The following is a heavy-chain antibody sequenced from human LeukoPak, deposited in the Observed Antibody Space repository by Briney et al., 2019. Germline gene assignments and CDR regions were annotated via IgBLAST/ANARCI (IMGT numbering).Heavy chain of an antibody. D-gene: IGHD5-18*01. Sequence: SQTLSLTCTVSGDSISSGDYYWSWIRQPPGKGLEWIGYIYYSGSTYYNPSLKSRVTISVDTSKNQFSLKLSSVTAADTAVYYCASGGYSYGSRYYYYMDVWGKGPRSPSP. J-gene: IGHJ6*03. CDR1: GDSISSGDYY. V-gene: IGHV4-30-4*08. CDR2: IYYSGST. CDR3: ASGGYSYGSRYYYYMDV.